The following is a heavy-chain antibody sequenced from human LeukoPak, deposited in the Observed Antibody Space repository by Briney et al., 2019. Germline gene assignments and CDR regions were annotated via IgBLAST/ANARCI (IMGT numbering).Heavy chain of an antibody. V-gene: IGHV3-53*01. CDR2: IYSGGST. CDR3: ARVGIDSGSYYGFDY. J-gene: IGHJ4*02. D-gene: IGHD1-26*01. Sequence: PGGSLRLSCAASGFTVSSNYMSWVRQAPGKGLEWVSVIYSGGSTYYADSVKGRFTISRDNSKNTLYLQMNSLRADDTAVYYCARVGIDSGSYYGFDYWGQGTLVTVPS. CDR1: GFTVSSNY.